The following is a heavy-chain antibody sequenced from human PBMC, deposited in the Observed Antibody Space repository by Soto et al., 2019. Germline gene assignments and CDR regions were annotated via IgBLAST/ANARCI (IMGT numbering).Heavy chain of an antibody. Sequence: ASVKVSCKASGYTFTSYYIHWVRQAPGQGLEWMGIINPSGGSTTYAQKFQGRVTMTRDTSTSTVYMELSSLRSEDTAVYYCVRGGYMHACDIWGQGTMVTVSS. CDR2: INPSGGST. J-gene: IGHJ3*02. V-gene: IGHV1-46*01. CDR1: GYTFTSYY. CDR3: VRGGYMHACDI. D-gene: IGHD6-13*01.